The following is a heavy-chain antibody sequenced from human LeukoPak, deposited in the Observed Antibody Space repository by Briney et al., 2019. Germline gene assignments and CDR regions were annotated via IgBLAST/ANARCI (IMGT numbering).Heavy chain of an antibody. Sequence: GGSLRLSCAASGFTFTRSAMSWVRQATGKGLEWVSAIGTAGDTHYTGSVKGRFTISRENAKNSLYLQMNSLRAGDTAVYYCARVAKERVGGVYYFDYWGQGTLVTVSS. V-gene: IGHV3-13*01. D-gene: IGHD1-1*01. CDR3: ARVAKERVGGVYYFDY. CDR1: GFTFTRSA. J-gene: IGHJ4*02. CDR2: IGTAGDT.